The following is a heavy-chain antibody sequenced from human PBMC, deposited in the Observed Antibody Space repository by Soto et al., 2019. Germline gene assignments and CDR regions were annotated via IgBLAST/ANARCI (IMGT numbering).Heavy chain of an antibody. J-gene: IGHJ4*02. CDR1: GGIFTRYD. D-gene: IGHD3-10*02. V-gene: IGHV1-69*01. CDR2: IIPIFGTA. Sequence: QVQLVQSGAEVKTPGSSVKVSCKASGGIFTRYDIRWVRQAPGQGFEWMGAIIPIFGTANYAQKFQGRVTITADATTSTAYMELSSLRSEDTAMYYCAINEGRDVSTFDYWGQGTLVTVSS. CDR3: AINEGRDVSTFDY.